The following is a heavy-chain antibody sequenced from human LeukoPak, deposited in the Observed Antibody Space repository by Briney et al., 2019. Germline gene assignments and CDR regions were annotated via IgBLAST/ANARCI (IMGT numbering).Heavy chain of an antibody. CDR3: ARDFSITGVGDYFDS. CDR1: VYTFTSYS. J-gene: IGHJ4*02. V-gene: IGHV1-46*01. Sequence: ASVTVSFKASVYTFTSYSIHWVRQAPGQGLESIGIINPGGGSTSYAQKFQGRVTMTRDTSTSTVYMGLSSLRSEDTAVYFCARDFSITGVGDYFDSWGQGTLVTVSS. D-gene: IGHD2-8*01. CDR2: INPGGGST.